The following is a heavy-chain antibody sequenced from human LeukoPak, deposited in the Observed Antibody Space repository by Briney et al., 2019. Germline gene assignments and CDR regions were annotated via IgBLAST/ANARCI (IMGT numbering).Heavy chain of an antibody. CDR3: ARGARRGGSYYFEY. J-gene: IGHJ4*02. CDR2: IYASGTT. V-gene: IGHV4-61*02. D-gene: IGHD1-26*01. CDR1: GGSINDGSYY. Sequence: SETLSLTCTVSGGSINDGSYYWSWIRQPAGKGLEWIGRIYASGTTNFNPSLKSRVTISIDTSKNQFSLKLSSVTAADTAVYYCARGARRGGSYYFEYWGQGTLVTVSS.